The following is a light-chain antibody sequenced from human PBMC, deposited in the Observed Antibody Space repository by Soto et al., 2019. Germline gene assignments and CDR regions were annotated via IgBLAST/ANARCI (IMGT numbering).Light chain of an antibody. Sequence: DIQMTQSPSTLSASVGDRVTITCRASQSIGSWLAWYQQKPGKAPKVLIYDASSLESGVPSRFSGSGPGTEFTLTISSLQPDDFATYYCQQYNSYSRYTFGQGTKLEIK. J-gene: IGKJ2*01. CDR1: QSIGSW. CDR2: DAS. CDR3: QQYNSYSRYT. V-gene: IGKV1-5*01.